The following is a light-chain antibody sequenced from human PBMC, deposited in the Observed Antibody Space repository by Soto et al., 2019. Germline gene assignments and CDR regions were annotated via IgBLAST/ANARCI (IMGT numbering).Light chain of an antibody. J-gene: IGKJ1*01. CDR1: QTISRW. Sequence: DIQVKHSPATLSASIKDTVTITCRASQTISRWLAWYQQKPGKAPRLLIYTASTLESGVPSRFSASGSGTEFTLTSSSLHPDDFATYYCHEYNNYWTFGQGTKVDI. CDR2: TAS. CDR3: HEYNNYWT. V-gene: IGKV1-5*01.